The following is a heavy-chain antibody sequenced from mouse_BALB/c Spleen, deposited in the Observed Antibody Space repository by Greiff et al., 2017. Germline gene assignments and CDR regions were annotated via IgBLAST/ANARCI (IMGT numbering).Heavy chain of an antibody. D-gene: IGHD4-1*01. CDR2: ISSGSSTI. J-gene: IGHJ3*01. Sequence: EVQGVESGGGLVQPGGSRKLSCAASGFTFSSFGMHWVRQAPEKGLEWVAYISSGSSTIYYADTVKGRFTISRDNPKNTLFLQMTSLRSEDTAMYYCARMHSGAWFAYWGQGTLVTVSA. CDR1: GFTFSSFG. CDR3: ARMHSGAWFAY. V-gene: IGHV5-17*02.